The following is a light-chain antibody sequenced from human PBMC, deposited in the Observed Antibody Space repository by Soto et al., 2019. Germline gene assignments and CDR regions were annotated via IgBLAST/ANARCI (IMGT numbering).Light chain of an antibody. J-gene: IGLJ2*01. CDR1: SSNIGAPYD. CDR3: QSYDSSLSASV. CDR2: DNS. V-gene: IGLV1-40*01. Sequence: QSVLTQPPSVSGAPGQRVTISCTGSSSNIGAPYDVHWYQHLPGAAPKLLIYDNSNRPSGVPDRFSGSKSGTSASLAITGLQAEDEVDYYCQSYDSSLSASVFGGGTKLTVL.